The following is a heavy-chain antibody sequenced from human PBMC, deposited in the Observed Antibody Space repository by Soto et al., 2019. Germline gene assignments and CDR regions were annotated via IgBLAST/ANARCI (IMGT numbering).Heavy chain of an antibody. Sequence: PSETLSLTCAVYGGSFSGYYWSWIRQPPGKGLEWIGEINHSGSTNYNPSLKSRVTISVDTSKNQFSLKLSSVTAADTAVYYCARKVATIFSEYFQHWGQGTLVTVSS. CDR2: INHSGST. D-gene: IGHD5-12*01. CDR3: ARKVATIFSEYFQH. CDR1: GGSFSGYY. V-gene: IGHV4-34*01. J-gene: IGHJ1*01.